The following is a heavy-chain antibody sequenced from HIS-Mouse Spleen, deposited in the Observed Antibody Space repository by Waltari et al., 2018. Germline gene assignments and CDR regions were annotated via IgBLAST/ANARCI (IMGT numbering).Heavy chain of an antibody. J-gene: IGHJ3*02. V-gene: IGHV1-69*04. CDR2: IIPILSIA. Sequence: QVQLVQSGAEVKKPGSSVKVSCKASGGTCSSYAISGVRQAPGQGLEWMGRIIPILSIANYAQKFQGRVTITADKSTSTAYMELSSLRSEDTAVYYCARHPEIAAAVGAFDIWGQGTMVTVSS. D-gene: IGHD6-13*01. CDR3: ARHPEIAAAVGAFDI. CDR1: GGTCSSYA.